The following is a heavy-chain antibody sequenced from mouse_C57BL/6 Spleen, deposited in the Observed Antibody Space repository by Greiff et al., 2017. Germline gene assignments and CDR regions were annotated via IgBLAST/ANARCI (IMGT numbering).Heavy chain of an antibody. Sequence: EVQLKESGPGLVKPSQSLSLTCSVTGYSITSGYYWNWIRQFPGNKLEWMGYISYDGSNNYNPSLKNRISITRDTSKNQFFLKLNSVTTEDTATYYCAREGGSGWFAYWGQGTLVTVSA. J-gene: IGHJ3*01. D-gene: IGHD3-2*02. V-gene: IGHV3-6*01. CDR2: ISYDGSN. CDR3: AREGGSGWFAY. CDR1: GYSITSGYY.